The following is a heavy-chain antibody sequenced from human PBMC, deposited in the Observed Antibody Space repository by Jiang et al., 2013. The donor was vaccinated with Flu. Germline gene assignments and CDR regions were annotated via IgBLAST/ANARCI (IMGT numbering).Heavy chain of an antibody. CDR1: GGTFSSYA. J-gene: IGHJ4*02. V-gene: IGHV1-69*04. CDR3: AEGATRTGDNFYFDF. CDR2: IIPILGIA. Sequence: SGAEVKKPGSSVKVSCKASGGTFSSYAISWVRQAPGQGLEWMGRIIPILGIANYAQKFQGRVTITADKSTSTAHMELNSLRSDDTAMYYCAEGATRTGDNFYFDFWGQGTLVTVSS. D-gene: IGHD3-10*01.